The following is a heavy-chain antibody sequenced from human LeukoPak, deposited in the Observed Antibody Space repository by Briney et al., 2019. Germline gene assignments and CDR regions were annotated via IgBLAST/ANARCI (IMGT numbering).Heavy chain of an antibody. CDR3: ARSKDGSGFAAY. D-gene: IGHD3-22*01. CDR1: GGSISSYY. Sequence: SETLSLTCTVSGGSISSYYWTWIRQPPGKGLEWIGEINHSGNTNYNPSLKSRVAISVDTSKNQFSLKLSSVIAADTAMYYCARSKDGSGFAAYWGQGTQVTVSS. J-gene: IGHJ4*02. V-gene: IGHV4-34*01. CDR2: INHSGNT.